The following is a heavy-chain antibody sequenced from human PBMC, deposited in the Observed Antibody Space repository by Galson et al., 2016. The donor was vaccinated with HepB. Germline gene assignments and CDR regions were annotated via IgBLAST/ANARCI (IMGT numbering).Heavy chain of an antibody. CDR2: LDWDDDK. CDR3: ALRGTPGSGSYDFDY. CDR1: GFLLSTSGLC. V-gene: IGHV2-70*19. Sequence: PALVKPTQNLTLTCTFSGFLLSTSGLCVSWFRQPPGKALEWLALLDWDDDKQYKTSLRTRLNVSKDTSKNQVVPTMTNMDPVDTATYYCALRGTPGSGSYDFDYWGQGILVTVSS. J-gene: IGHJ4*02. D-gene: IGHD3-10*01.